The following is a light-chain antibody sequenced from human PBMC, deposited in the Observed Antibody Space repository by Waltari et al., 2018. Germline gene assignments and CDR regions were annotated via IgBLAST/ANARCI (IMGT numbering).Light chain of an antibody. Sequence: DIQLTQSPSFLSASVGDRVTITFRASKGANRYLAWFQQKPGKAPKVLVFGASTLQSGVPSRFSGSGSGTEFILTISSLQPEDIATYYCQQYQSYPITFDGGPKVE. V-gene: IGKV1-9*01. J-gene: IGKJ4*01. CDR1: KGANRY. CDR2: GAS. CDR3: QQYQSYPIT.